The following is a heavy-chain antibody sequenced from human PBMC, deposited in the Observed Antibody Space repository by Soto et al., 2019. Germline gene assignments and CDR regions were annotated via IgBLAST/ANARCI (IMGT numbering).Heavy chain of an antibody. J-gene: IGHJ4*02. CDR3: ARQNNLGYCSGGSCRHYFDY. D-gene: IGHD2-15*01. V-gene: IGHV4-39*01. CDR2: IYYSGST. Sequence: QLQLQESGPGLVKPSETLSLTCTVSGGSISSSSYYWGWIRQPPGKGLEWIGSIYYSGSTYYNPSRKSRVTISVDTSKNQFSLKLSSVTAADTAVYYCARQNNLGYCSGGSCRHYFDYWGQGTLVTVSS. CDR1: GGSISSSSYY.